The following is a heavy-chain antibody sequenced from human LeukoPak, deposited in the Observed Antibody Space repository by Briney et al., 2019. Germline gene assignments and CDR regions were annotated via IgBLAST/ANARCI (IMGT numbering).Heavy chain of an antibody. CDR2: ISSSSYI. V-gene: IGHV3-21*01. Sequence: GGSLRLSCAASGFTFSSYSMNWVRQAPGKGLEWVSSISSSSYIYYADSVKGRFTISRDNAKNSLYLQMNSLRAEDTAVYYCARDHVIAVAPDAFDIWGQGTMVTVSS. CDR1: GFTFSSYS. D-gene: IGHD6-19*01. J-gene: IGHJ3*02. CDR3: ARDHVIAVAPDAFDI.